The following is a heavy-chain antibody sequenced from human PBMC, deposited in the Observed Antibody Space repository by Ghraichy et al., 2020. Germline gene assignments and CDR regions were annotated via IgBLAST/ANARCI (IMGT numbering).Heavy chain of an antibody. D-gene: IGHD6-19*01. CDR2: LCFSGSP. Sequence: GGGGRAAGGGRGGGGRLCFSGSPYYSPSRKSRVTISVDTSKNQFSLKLSSVTAADTAVYYCASIVAGISSYYMDVWGKGTTVTVSS. J-gene: IGHJ6*03. V-gene: IGHV4-39*01. CDR3: ASIVAGISSYYMDV.